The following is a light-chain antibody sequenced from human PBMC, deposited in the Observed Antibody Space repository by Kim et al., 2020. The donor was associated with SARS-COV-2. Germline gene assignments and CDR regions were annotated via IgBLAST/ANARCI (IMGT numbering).Light chain of an antibody. CDR1: KWGDKS. Sequence: VSPGKTASITCSADKWGDKSACWYEQEPGQSPVLVIYQDRKRPSGIPERFSGSSSGNTATLTVSGTQAMDEADYYCQAWDSSTVVFGGGTQLTVL. J-gene: IGLJ2*01. CDR3: QAWDSSTVV. V-gene: IGLV3-1*01. CDR2: QDR.